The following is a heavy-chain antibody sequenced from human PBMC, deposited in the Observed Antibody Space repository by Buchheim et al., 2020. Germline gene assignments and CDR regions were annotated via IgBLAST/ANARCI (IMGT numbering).Heavy chain of an antibody. CDR2: IKPDGSEK. D-gene: IGHD5-18*01. V-gene: IGHV3-7*04. J-gene: IGHJ6*02. CDR3: ARVIDDNYGYSYYYYYGMDV. Sequence: EVQVVESGGGLVQPGGSLRLSCAASGFTFSNYWMSWVRQAPGKGLEWVANIKPDGSEKYYVDSVKGRFTISRDNAKNSLYLQVNSLRADDTAVYYCARVIDDNYGYSYYYYYGMDVWGQGTT. CDR1: GFTFSNYW.